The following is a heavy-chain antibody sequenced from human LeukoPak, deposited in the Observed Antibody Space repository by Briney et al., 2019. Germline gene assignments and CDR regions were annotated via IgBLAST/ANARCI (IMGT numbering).Heavy chain of an antibody. J-gene: IGHJ4*02. CDR1: GYTFTGYY. D-gene: IGHD6-13*01. Sequence: ASVKVSCKASGYTFTGYYMHWVRQAPGQGLEWMGWINPNSGGTNYAQKFQGWVTMTRDTSISTAYMELSRLRSDDTAVYYCARQVGGYSGSWPLDYWGQGTLVTVSS. CDR2: INPNSGGT. CDR3: ARQVGGYSGSWPLDY. V-gene: IGHV1-2*04.